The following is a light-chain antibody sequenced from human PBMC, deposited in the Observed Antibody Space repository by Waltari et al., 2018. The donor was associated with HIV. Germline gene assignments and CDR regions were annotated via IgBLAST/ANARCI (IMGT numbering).Light chain of an antibody. CDR1: QSVSKF. CDR2: DAS. V-gene: IGKV3-11*01. J-gene: IGKJ4*01. CDR3: QQYYSLPPT. Sequence: EVELTQSPATLSLSPGERATLSCRASQSVSKFLAWYQQKPGQAPRLLIYDASNRATDIPARFSGSGSGTDFTLTISSLESEDFAVYYCQQYYSLPPTFGGGTKVEIK.